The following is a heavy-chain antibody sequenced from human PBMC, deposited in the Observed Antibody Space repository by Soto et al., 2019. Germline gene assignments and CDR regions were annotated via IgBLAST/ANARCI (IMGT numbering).Heavy chain of an antibody. CDR1: GFTVSTYG. CDR3: TGEVASGY. CDR2: ISRDGGTK. Sequence: QVQLVESGGGVVQPGRSLRLSCAVSGFTVSTYGMHWVRQAPGKGLEWVAVISRDGGTKYYADSVKGRFTISRDNSRNTLFLEMNSLRSDDMAVYYCTGEVASGYWGQGTLVPVFS. V-gene: IGHV3-30*03. D-gene: IGHD2-8*02. J-gene: IGHJ4*02.